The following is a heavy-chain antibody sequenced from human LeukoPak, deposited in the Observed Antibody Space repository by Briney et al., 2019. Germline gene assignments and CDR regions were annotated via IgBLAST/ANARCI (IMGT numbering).Heavy chain of an antibody. CDR2: INAGNGNT. CDR1: GYTFTSYA. V-gene: IGHV1-3*01. CDR3: ARDLDTIFGVVIGLDY. D-gene: IGHD3-3*01. Sequence: ASVKVSCKASGYTFTSYAMHWVRQAPGQRLEWMGWINAGNGNTKYSQKFQGRVTITRDTSASTAYMELSSLRSEDTAVYYCARDLDTIFGVVIGLDYWGQGTLVTVSS. J-gene: IGHJ4*02.